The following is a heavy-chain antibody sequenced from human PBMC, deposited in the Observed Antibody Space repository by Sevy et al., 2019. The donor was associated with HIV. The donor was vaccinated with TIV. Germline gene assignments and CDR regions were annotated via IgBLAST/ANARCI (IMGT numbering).Heavy chain of an antibody. V-gene: IGHV3-11*06. CDR2: ISSSSSYT. D-gene: IGHD5-12*01. Sequence: GGSLRLSCAASGFTFSDYYMSWIRQAPGKGLGWVSYISSSSSYTNYADSVKGRFTISRDNAKNSLYLQMNSLRAEDTAVYYCAREVTYSGYDNAGYYYYGMDVWGQGTTVTVSS. CDR1: GFTFSDYY. CDR3: AREVTYSGYDNAGYYYYGMDV. J-gene: IGHJ6*02.